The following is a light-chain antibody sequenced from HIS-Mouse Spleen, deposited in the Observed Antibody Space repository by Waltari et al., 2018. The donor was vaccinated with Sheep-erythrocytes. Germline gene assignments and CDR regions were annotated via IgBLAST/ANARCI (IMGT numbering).Light chain of an antibody. V-gene: IGLV1-47*01. CDR3: AAWDDSLSGPV. Sequence: QSVLTQPPSASGTPGQRVTISCSGSSSNIGSNYVYWYQQLPGTAPKLLIYRNNQRPSGDPDRFSGSKSGTSASLAISGLRSEDEADYYCAAWDDSLSGPVFGTGTKVTVL. CDR2: RNN. J-gene: IGLJ1*01. CDR1: SSNIGSNY.